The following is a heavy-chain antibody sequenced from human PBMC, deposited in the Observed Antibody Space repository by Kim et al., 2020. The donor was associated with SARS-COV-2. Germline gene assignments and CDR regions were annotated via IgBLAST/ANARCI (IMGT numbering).Heavy chain of an antibody. D-gene: IGHD3-10*01. J-gene: IGHJ3*02. V-gene: IGHV3-74*01. CDR3: ARAQHGSGKGAFDI. Sequence: GGSLRLSCAASGFTFANHWINWVRQDPGKGLLWVARASRDGDGRDYAASVKGRFTVSRDNAKKTVDLQMHSLRVEDTGIYYCARAQHGSGKGAFDIWDQGTMVTVSS. CDR2: ASRDGDGR. CDR1: GFTFANHW.